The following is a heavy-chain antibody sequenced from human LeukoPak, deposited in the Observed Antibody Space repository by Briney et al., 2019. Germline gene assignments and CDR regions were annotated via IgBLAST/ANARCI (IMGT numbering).Heavy chain of an antibody. V-gene: IGHV3-23*01. CDR3: ARDPIGGLYYYYMDV. D-gene: IGHD4-23*01. Sequence: PGGSLRLSCAASGFTFSSHARSWVRQAPGKVLEWVSAISGSGGSTYYADSVRGRFTISRDNSKNTLYLQMNSLRPEDTAVYYCARDPIGGLYYYYMDVWGKGTTVTVSS. CDR2: ISGSGGST. J-gene: IGHJ6*03. CDR1: GFTFSSHA.